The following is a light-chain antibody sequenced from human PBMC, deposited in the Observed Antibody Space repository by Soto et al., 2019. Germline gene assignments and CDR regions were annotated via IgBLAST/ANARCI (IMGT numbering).Light chain of an antibody. Sequence: IQLTQSPSSLSASVGDRVTISCRASQGIANFLAWYQQKPGKATKLLIYGASTLQSGVPSRFSGSGSGTDFTLTICSLQPEDFATYYCQQLNSFPIPFGPGTKVDIK. V-gene: IGKV1-9*01. J-gene: IGKJ3*01. CDR2: GAS. CDR1: QGIANF. CDR3: QQLNSFPIP.